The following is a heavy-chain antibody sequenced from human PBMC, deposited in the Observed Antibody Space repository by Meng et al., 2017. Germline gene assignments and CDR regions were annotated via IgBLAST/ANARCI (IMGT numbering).Heavy chain of an antibody. Sequence: GESLKISCAASGFTFSSYSMNWVRQAPGKGLEWVSSISSNSSYIYYADSVKGRFTISRDNSKNTLYLQMNSRRADDTAVYYCARAAVAEAVAFDIWGQGTMVTVSS. V-gene: IGHV3-21*01. J-gene: IGHJ3*02. D-gene: IGHD6-19*01. CDR2: ISSNSSYI. CDR3: ARAAVAEAVAFDI. CDR1: GFTFSSYS.